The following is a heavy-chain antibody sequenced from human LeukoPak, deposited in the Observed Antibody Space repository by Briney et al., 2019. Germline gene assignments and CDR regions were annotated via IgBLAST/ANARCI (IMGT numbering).Heavy chain of an antibody. V-gene: IGHV1-46*01. J-gene: IGHJ4*02. CDR3: ARVRCPYCGGDCLNFDY. Sequence: GASVKVSCKASGYTFSSYYMNWVRQAPGQGLEWMGIINPSRGSTSYAQKFQGRVTMTRDTSTNTVYMELSSLRSEDTAVYYCARVRCPYCGGDCLNFDYWGQGTLVTVSS. CDR1: GYTFSSYY. CDR2: INPSRGST. D-gene: IGHD2-21*01.